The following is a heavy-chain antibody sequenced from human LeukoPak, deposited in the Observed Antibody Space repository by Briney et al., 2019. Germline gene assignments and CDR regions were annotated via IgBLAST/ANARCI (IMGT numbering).Heavy chain of an antibody. Sequence: PSETLSLTCTVSGVSISSYYWSWIRQPPGKGLEWIGYIYYSGSTNYNPSLKSRVTISVDTSKNQFSLKLSSVTAADTAVYYCATSYDYVWGSYRSGAFDIWGQGTMVTVSS. CDR1: GVSISSYY. CDR2: IYYSGST. V-gene: IGHV4-59*01. CDR3: ATSYDYVWGSYRSGAFDI. J-gene: IGHJ3*02. D-gene: IGHD3-16*02.